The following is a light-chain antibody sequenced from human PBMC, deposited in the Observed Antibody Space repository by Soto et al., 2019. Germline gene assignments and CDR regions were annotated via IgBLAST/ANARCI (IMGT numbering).Light chain of an antibody. CDR3: QHRSSWPIT. CDR2: DAS. J-gene: IGKJ4*01. Sequence: EIVLTQSPATLSLSPGERATLSCRASQSVRSYLVWYQHKPGQAPRLLIYDASTRATGIPARFSGSGSGTDFTLTISSLEPEDFAVYYCQHRSSWPITFGGGTKVEIK. CDR1: QSVRSY. V-gene: IGKV3-11*01.